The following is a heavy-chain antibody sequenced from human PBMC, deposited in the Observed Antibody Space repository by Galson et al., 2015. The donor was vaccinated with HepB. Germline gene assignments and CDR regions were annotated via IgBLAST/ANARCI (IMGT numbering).Heavy chain of an antibody. D-gene: IGHD3-10*01. CDR2: IYYSGST. CDR3: ARDQAAYGSGSYYRY. J-gene: IGHJ4*02. V-gene: IGHV4-39*07. Sequence: TLSLTCTVSGGSISSSSYYWGWIRQPPGKGLEWIGSIYYSGSTYYNPSLKSRVTISVDTSKNQFSLKLSSVTAADTAVYYCARDQAAYGSGSYYRYWGQGTLVTVSS. CDR1: GGSISSSSYY.